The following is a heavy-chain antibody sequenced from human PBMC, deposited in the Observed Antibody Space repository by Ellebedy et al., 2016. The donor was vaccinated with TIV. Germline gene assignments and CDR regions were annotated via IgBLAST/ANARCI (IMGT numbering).Heavy chain of an antibody. J-gene: IGHJ4*02. Sequence: AASVQVSCKASGYTFTTYYIHWVRQAPGQGLEWMGVVNPSGGSATYAQTLQGRVTMTRDTSTITVYMELNSLRSEDTAVYFCARAFYGSGARFDYWGQGTLVTVSS. CDR1: GYTFTTYY. V-gene: IGHV1-46*04. D-gene: IGHD3-10*01. CDR3: ARAFYGSGARFDY. CDR2: VNPSGGSA.